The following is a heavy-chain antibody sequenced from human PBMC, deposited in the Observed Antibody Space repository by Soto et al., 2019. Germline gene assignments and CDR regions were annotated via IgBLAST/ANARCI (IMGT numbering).Heavy chain of an antibody. CDR1: GFTFSAYA. V-gene: IGHV3-23*01. J-gene: IGHJ4*02. Sequence: GGSLRLSCAASGFTFSAYALSWVRQAPGKGLEWVSALTGSGDNKYYAGSVEGRFSISRDNSRNTLNLQMDSLRAEDTAVYYCAKETYSYGYRGFDYWGQGTLVTVSS. D-gene: IGHD5-18*01. CDR3: AKETYSYGYRGFDY. CDR2: LTGSGDNK.